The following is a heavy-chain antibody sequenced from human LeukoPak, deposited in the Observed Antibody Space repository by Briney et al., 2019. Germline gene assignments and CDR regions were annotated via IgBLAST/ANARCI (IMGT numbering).Heavy chain of an antibody. D-gene: IGHD3-22*01. J-gene: IGHJ4*02. CDR2: IYTSGST. CDR1: GGSISSSSYY. V-gene: IGHV4-61*02. CDR3: AREGYYDSSGYYRDY. Sequence: SETLSLTCTVSGGSISSSSYYWGWLRQPAGKGLEWIGRIYTSGSTNYNPSLKSRVTISVDTSKNQFSLKLSSVTAADTAVYYCAREGYYDSSGYYRDYWGQGTLVTVSS.